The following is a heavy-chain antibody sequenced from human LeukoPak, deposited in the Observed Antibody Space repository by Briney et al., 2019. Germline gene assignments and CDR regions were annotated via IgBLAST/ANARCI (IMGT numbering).Heavy chain of an antibody. J-gene: IGHJ4*02. CDR1: GFTVSSNY. D-gene: IGHD1-26*01. V-gene: IGHV3-66*01. Sequence: GGCLRLSCAASGFTVSSNYMRWVRQAPGKGLEWVSVIYSGGSTYYADSVKGRFTISRDNSKNTVYLQMNSLRAEDTAVYYCARERIVGATPYFEYWGQGTLVAVSS. CDR2: IYSGGST. CDR3: ARERIVGATPYFEY.